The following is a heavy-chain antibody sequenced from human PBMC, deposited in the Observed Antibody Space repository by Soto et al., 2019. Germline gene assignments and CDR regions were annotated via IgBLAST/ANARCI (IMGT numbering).Heavy chain of an antibody. CDR1: GFTFSSYS. Sequence: GGSLRLSCAASGFTFSSYSMNWVRQAPGKGLEWVSSISSSSSYIYYADSVKGRFTISRDNAKNSLYLQMNSLRAEDTAVYYCARVSFRDSSGWYDYWGQGTLVTVSS. D-gene: IGHD6-19*01. CDR2: ISSSSSYI. J-gene: IGHJ4*02. CDR3: ARVSFRDSSGWYDY. V-gene: IGHV3-21*01.